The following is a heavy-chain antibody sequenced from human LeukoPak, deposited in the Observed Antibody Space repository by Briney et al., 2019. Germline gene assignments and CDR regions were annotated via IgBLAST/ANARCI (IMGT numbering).Heavy chain of an antibody. CDR1: GDSITTNSYY. J-gene: IGHJ3*02. Sequence: PSETLSLTCTVSGDSITTNSYYWGWIRQPPGKGLEWIGSIYYSGSTYYNPSLKSRVTISVDTSKNQFSLKLSSVTAADTAVYYCASTGVLLWFGESRRVDAFDIWGQGTMVTVSS. CDR3: ASTGVLLWFGESRRVDAFDI. V-gene: IGHV4-39*01. D-gene: IGHD3-10*01. CDR2: IYYSGST.